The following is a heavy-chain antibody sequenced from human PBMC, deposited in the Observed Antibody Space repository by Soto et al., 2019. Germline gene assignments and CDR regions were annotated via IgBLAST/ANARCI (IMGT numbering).Heavy chain of an antibody. CDR2: VNHSGNT. D-gene: IGHD3-22*01. V-gene: IGHV4-34*01. Sequence: QVQLQQWGAGLLKPSETLSLTCAVYGGSFSDYYWSWIRQPPGKGLEWVGEVNHSGNTNYNPSLKSRVTISVDTSKNQFSLKLSSVTAAHTAVYYCASRVRGYYDSSGPRGDYWGQGTLVTVSS. CDR3: ASRVRGYYDSSGPRGDY. J-gene: IGHJ4*02. CDR1: GGSFSDYY.